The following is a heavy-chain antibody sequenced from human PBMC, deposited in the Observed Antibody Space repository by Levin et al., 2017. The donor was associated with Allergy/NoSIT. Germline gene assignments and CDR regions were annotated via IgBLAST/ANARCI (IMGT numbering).Heavy chain of an antibody. D-gene: IGHD3-3*01. J-gene: IGHJ4*02. Sequence: GESLKISCAASGFTFSSYEMNWVRQAPGKGLEWVSYISSSGSTIYYADSVKGRFTIFRDNSKNSLYLQMNSLRAEDTAVYYCARQLGNFWSGYNYFDYWGQGTLVTVSS. CDR2: ISSSGSTI. CDR1: GFTFSSYE. CDR3: ARQLGNFWSGYNYFDY. V-gene: IGHV3-48*03.